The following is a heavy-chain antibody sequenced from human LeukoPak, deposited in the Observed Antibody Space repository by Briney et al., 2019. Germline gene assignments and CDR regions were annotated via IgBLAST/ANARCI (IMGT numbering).Heavy chain of an antibody. CDR3: ARDSPDYGVDV. V-gene: IGHV4-30-2*01. Sequence: SETLSLTCAVSVGSISSGCYSWSWIRRAPGKGLEWIGYIYQSGSTDYNPSLKSRVTISVDRSKNQFSLKLSSVTAADTAVYYCARDSPDYGVDVWGQGTTVTVSS. J-gene: IGHJ6*02. CDR1: VGSISSGCYS. CDR2: IYQSGST.